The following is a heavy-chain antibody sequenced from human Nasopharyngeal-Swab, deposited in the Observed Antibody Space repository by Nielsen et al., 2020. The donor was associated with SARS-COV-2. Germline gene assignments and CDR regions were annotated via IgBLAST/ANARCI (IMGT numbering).Heavy chain of an antibody. Sequence: SKTLSLTCTVSGGSISSYYWSWIRQPAGKGLEWIGRFYTSGSTNYNPSLRSRVTMSVDTSKNQFSLKLSSVTAADTAVYYCARDHRIQLWLGVYGMDVWGQGTTVTVSS. J-gene: IGHJ6*02. CDR2: FYTSGST. V-gene: IGHV4-4*07. CDR1: GGSISSYY. D-gene: IGHD5-18*01. CDR3: ARDHRIQLWLGVYGMDV.